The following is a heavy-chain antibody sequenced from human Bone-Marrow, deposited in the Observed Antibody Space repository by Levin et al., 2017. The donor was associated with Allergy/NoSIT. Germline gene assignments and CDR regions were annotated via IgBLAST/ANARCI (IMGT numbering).Heavy chain of an antibody. D-gene: IGHD2-15*01. CDR3: AKDDFGVDATRAADY. J-gene: IGHJ4*02. V-gene: IGHV3-23*01. Sequence: ETLSLTCAASGFSFSSYAMSWVRQAPGKGLKWVSAISGSGGSTYYADSVKGRFTISRDNSKNTLYLQMNSLRAEDTAVYYCAKDDFGVDATRAADYWGQGTLVTVSS. CDR2: ISGSGGST. CDR1: GFSFSSYA.